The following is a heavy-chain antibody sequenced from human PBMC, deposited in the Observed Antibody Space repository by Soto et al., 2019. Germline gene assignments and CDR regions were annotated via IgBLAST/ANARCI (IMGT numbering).Heavy chain of an antibody. CDR3: ATRPLLPGAP. J-gene: IGHJ3*01. D-gene: IGHD3-22*01. CDR1: GVTVSSNY. V-gene: IGHV3-66*01. Sequence: AGGSLRLSCAASGVTVSSNYMSWVRQAPGKGLEWVSVIYSGGSTYYADSVKGRFTISRDNSKNTLYLQMSSLRAEDTAVYYCATRPLLPGAPWGQGTMVTVSS. CDR2: IYSGGST.